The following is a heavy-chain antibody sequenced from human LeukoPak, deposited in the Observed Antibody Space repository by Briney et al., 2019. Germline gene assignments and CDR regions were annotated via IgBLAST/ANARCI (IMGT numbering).Heavy chain of an antibody. V-gene: IGHV3-23*01. D-gene: IGHD3-10*01. CDR1: GFTFSSYA. CDR2: ISTSGGST. J-gene: IGHJ4*02. CDR3: ATYGSGSDYMGIFDL. Sequence: GGSLRLSCAASGFTFSSYAMSWVRQAPGKGLEWVSGISTSGGSTYYTDSVKGRFTISRDNSKNTLHLQMNSLRVEDTAVYYCATYGSGSDYMGIFDLWGQGTLVTVSS.